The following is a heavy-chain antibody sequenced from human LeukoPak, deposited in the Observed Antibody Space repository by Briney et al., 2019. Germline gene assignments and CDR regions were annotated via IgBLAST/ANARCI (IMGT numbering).Heavy chain of an antibody. CDR2: ISGSGGGT. J-gene: IGHJ3*02. Sequence: PGGSLRLSCAASGFTFSSYAMSWVRQAPGKGLEWVSAISGSGGGTYYADSVKGRFTISRDNSKNTQYLQMSSLRAEDTALYYCAKEIAAAWIDAVDIWGQGTMVTVSS. D-gene: IGHD6-13*01. V-gene: IGHV3-23*01. CDR3: AKEIAAAWIDAVDI. CDR1: GFTFSSYA.